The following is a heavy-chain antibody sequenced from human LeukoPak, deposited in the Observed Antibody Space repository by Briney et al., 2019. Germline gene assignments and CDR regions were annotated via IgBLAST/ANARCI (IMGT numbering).Heavy chain of an antibody. J-gene: IGHJ5*02. V-gene: IGHV1-69*05. Sequence: GASVKVSCKASGGTFSSYAISWVRQAPGQGLEWMGGIIPIFGTANYAQKFQGRVTITTDESTSTAYMELSSLRSEDTAVYYCANWDIAAFDPWGQGTLVTVSS. D-gene: IGHD6-13*01. CDR2: IIPIFGTA. CDR3: ANWDIAAFDP. CDR1: GGTFSSYA.